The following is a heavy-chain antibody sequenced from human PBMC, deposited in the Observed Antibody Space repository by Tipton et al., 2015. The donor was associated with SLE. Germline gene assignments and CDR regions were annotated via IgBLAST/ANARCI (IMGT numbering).Heavy chain of an antibody. CDR3: ARGPRKLVPGSYSYYMDV. Sequence: SLRLSCAVYGGSFSGYYWSWIRQPPGKGLEWVSSISSSSSYIYYADSVKGRFTISRDNAKNSLYLQMNSLRAEDTAVYYCARGPRKLVPGSYSYYMDVWGKGTTVTVSS. CDR1: GGSFSGYY. V-gene: IGHV3-11*06. CDR2: ISSSSSYI. J-gene: IGHJ6*03. D-gene: IGHD6-6*01.